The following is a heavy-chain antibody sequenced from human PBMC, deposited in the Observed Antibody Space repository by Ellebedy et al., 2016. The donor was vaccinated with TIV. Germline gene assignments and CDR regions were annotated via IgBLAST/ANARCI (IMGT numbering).Heavy chain of an antibody. D-gene: IGHD3-3*01. CDR3: ARREYDFWSAHYYGMDV. J-gene: IGHJ6*02. V-gene: IGHV4-39*01. Sequence: MPGGSLRLSCTVSGGSISSNRYYWDWIRPPTGKGLEWIGSMYYSGSTYYNSSLKSRVIISVDTSKNQFPLKLTSVTAADTAAYYCARREYDFWSAHYYGMDVWGQGTTVAVSS. CDR2: MYYSGST. CDR1: GGSISSNRYY.